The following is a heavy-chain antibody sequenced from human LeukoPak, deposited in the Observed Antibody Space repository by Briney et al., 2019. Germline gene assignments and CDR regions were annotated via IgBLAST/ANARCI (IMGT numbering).Heavy chain of an antibody. Sequence: GGALKISFKGSGCSFTSYWIGWVRRMPGKGGEGMGIIYPGDSDTRYSASFQGQVTISADKSISTAYLQWSSLKASDTAMYYCARRDSSGWYYFDSWGQGTLVTVSS. V-gene: IGHV5-51*01. J-gene: IGHJ4*02. CDR1: GCSFTSYW. D-gene: IGHD6-19*01. CDR3: ARRDSSGWYYFDS. CDR2: IYPGDSDT.